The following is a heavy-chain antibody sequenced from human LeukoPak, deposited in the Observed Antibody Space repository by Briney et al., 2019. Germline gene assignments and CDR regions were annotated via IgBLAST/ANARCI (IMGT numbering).Heavy chain of an antibody. CDR2: ISWNSGSI. CDR1: GFTFDDYA. V-gene: IGHV3-9*01. Sequence: PGGSLRLSCAASGFTFDDYAMHWVRQAPGKGLEWVSGISWNSGSIGHADSVKGRFTISRDNAKNSLYLQMNSLRAEDTALYYCAKDMDCSGGSCYVLRGYYYYGMDVWGQGTTVTVSS. J-gene: IGHJ6*02. D-gene: IGHD2-15*01. CDR3: AKDMDCSGGSCYVLRGYYYYGMDV.